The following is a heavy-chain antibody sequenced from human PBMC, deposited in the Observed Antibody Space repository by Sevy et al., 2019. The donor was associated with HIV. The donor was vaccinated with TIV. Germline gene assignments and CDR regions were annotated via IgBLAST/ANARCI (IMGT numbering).Heavy chain of an antibody. V-gene: IGHV4-39*01. J-gene: IGHJ5*02. CDR3: ASIVGTLGPEKRYSSSYNWFDP. D-gene: IGHD6-13*01. CDR1: VGSISSSSYY. Sequence: SETLSLTCTVSVGSISSSSYYWGWIRQPPGKGLEWIGSIYYSGSTYYNPSLKSRVTISVDTSKNQFSLKLSSVTAADTAVYYCASIVGTLGPEKRYSSSYNWFDPWGQGTLVTVSS. CDR2: IYYSGST.